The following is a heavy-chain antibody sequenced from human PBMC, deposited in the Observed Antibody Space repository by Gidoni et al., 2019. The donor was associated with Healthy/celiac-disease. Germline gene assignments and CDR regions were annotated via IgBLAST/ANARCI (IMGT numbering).Heavy chain of an antibody. J-gene: IGHJ3*02. CDR3: ARHMKGYCTNGVCYTGAFDI. D-gene: IGHD2-8*01. CDR1: GGSLSSSSYY. V-gene: IGHV4-39*01. Sequence: QLQLQESGPGLVKPSETLSLTCTVSGGSLSSSSYYWGWIRQPPGKGLEWIGSIYYSGSTYYNPSLKSRVTISVDTSKNQFSLKLSSVTAADTAVYYCARHMKGYCTNGVCYTGAFDIWGQGTMVTVSS. CDR2: IYYSGST.